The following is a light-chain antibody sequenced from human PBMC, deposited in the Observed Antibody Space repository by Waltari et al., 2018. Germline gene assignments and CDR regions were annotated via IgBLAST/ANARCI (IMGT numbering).Light chain of an antibody. J-gene: IGKJ5*01. Sequence: EVVLTQSPATLSLSPGETATLSCRASQSVNNYLAWYQQKPGQAPRLLIFGASSRATGIPARFSGSGSGTDFTLTISSLEPEDFAVYFCQQYNDWPLTFGQGTRLEIK. CDR1: QSVNNY. CDR3: QQYNDWPLT. CDR2: GAS. V-gene: IGKV3-11*01.